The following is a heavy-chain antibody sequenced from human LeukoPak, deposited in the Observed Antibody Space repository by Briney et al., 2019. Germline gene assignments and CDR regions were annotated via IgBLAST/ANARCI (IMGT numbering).Heavy chain of an antibody. CDR3: ARRLPSVETFDY. V-gene: IGHV5-51*01. D-gene: IGHD5-24*01. J-gene: IGHJ4*02. CDR1: GYSFTNYW. CDR2: IYPGDSDT. Sequence: GESLKISCKGSGYSFTNYWIAWVRHMPGKGLEWMRIIYPGDSDTRYNPSFQGQVTISADTSISAAYLQWSNLKASDTAVYYCARRLPSVETFDYWGQGTLVTVSS.